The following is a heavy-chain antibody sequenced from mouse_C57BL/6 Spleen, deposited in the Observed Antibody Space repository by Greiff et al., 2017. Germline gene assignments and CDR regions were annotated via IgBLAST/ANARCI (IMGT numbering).Heavy chain of an antibody. CDR3: TRRGPTVVATEAMDY. Sequence: VQLQQSGAELVRPGASVTLSCKASGYTFTDYEMHWVKQTPVHGLEWIGAIDPETGGTAYNQKFKGKAILTADKSSSTAYMELRSLTSEYSAVYYCTRRGPTVVATEAMDYWGQGTSVTVSS. CDR2: IDPETGGT. V-gene: IGHV1-15*01. J-gene: IGHJ4*01. D-gene: IGHD1-1*01. CDR1: GYTFTDYE.